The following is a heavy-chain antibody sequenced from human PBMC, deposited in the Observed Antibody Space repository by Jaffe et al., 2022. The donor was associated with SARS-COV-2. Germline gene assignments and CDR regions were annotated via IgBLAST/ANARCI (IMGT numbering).Heavy chain of an antibody. V-gene: IGHV3-9*01. CDR2: ISWNSGSI. D-gene: IGHD5-12*01. J-gene: IGHJ4*02. CDR1: GFTFDDYA. Sequence: EVQLVESGGGLVQPGRSLRLSCAASGFTFDDYAMHWVRQAPGKGLEWVSGISWNSGSIGYADSVKGRFTISRDNAKNSLYLQMNSLRAEDTALYYCAKDSPDDSGYDLAPFDYWGQGTLVTVSS. CDR3: AKDSPDDSGYDLAPFDY.